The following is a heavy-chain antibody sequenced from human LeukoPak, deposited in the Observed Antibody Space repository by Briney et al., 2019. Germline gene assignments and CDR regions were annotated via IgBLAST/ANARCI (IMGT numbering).Heavy chain of an antibody. Sequence: GESLKISCKGSGYSFTSYWIGWVRQMPGKGLEWMGIIYPGDSDTRYSPSFQGQVTISADKSISTAYLQWSSLKASGTAMYYCARVTGYCSSTSCYVAGDAFDIWGQGTMVTVSS. CDR3: ARVTGYCSSTSCYVAGDAFDI. V-gene: IGHV5-51*01. J-gene: IGHJ3*02. CDR1: GYSFTSYW. D-gene: IGHD2-2*01. CDR2: IYPGDSDT.